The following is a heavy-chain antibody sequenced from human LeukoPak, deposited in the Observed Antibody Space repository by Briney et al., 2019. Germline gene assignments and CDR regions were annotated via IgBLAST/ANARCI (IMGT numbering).Heavy chain of an antibody. D-gene: IGHD4-17*01. J-gene: IGHJ4*02. CDR1: GGSIGSGSYY. V-gene: IGHV4-39*07. CDR3: ARVDGDYEWDYFEY. Sequence: PSETLSLTCTVSGGSIGSGSYYWGWLRQVPGKGLEWIGNIYSSGNTYYNPSLESRVTMSVDTSKNQFSLKVRSVTAADTAVYYCARVDGDYEWDYFEYWGQGTLVAVSS. CDR2: IYSSGNT.